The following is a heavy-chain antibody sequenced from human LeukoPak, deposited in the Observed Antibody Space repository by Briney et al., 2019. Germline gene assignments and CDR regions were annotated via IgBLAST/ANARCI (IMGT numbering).Heavy chain of an antibody. CDR3: ARGMYSSGWPIDY. Sequence: SETLSLTCADYGGSFSGYYWRWIRQPPREGLEWIGEINHRGSTNYNPSLKSRVTISVDTSKNQFSLKLSSVTAADTAVYYCARGMYSSGWPIDYWGQGTLVTVSS. V-gene: IGHV4-34*01. CDR1: GGSFSGYY. J-gene: IGHJ4*02. CDR2: INHRGST. D-gene: IGHD6-19*01.